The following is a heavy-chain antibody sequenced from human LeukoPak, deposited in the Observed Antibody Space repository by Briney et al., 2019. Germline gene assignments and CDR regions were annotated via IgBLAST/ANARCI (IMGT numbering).Heavy chain of an antibody. CDR3: AKVPGGGHYFDY. D-gene: IGHD3-16*01. Sequence: PGGSLRLSCAASGFTFSSYGMSWVRQAPGKGLEWVSAISGSGGSTYYADSVKGRFTISRDNSKNTLYLQMNSLRAEDTAVYYCAKVPGGGHYFDYWGQGTLVTVSS. CDR1: GFTFSSYG. J-gene: IGHJ4*02. CDR2: ISGSGGST. V-gene: IGHV3-23*01.